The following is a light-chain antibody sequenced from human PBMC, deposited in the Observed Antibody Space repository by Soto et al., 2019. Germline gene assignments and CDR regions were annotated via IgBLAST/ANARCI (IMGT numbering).Light chain of an antibody. CDR3: QQSYSTPGT. CDR2: AAS. V-gene: IGKV1-39*01. J-gene: IGKJ5*01. CDR1: QSVSTY. Sequence: DIQTTQSPSSLSASVGDRVTITCRTSQSVSTYLNWYQKKLGKAPNLLIYAASTLRSGVPSRFSGSGSGTDFTLTISSLQVEDSATYYCQQSYSTPGTFGQGTRVEIK.